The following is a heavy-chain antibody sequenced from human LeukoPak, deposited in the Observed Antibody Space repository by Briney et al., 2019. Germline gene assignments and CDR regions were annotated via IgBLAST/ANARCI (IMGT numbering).Heavy chain of an antibody. Sequence: PSETLSLTCTVSGGSISSYYWSWIRQPPGKGLEWIGYIYYSGSTNYNPSLKSRVTISVDTSKNQFSLKLSSVTAADTAVYYRARAGRRFGTITGGDYWGQGTLVTVSS. CDR1: GGSISSYY. CDR2: IYYSGST. CDR3: ARAGRRFGTITGGDY. V-gene: IGHV4-59*01. J-gene: IGHJ4*02. D-gene: IGHD3-10*01.